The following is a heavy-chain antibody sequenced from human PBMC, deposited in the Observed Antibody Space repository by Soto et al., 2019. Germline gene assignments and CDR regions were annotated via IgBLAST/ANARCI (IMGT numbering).Heavy chain of an antibody. CDR3: AKDPTYDYGYFDS. J-gene: IGHJ4*02. CDR2: IRTSVGDT. D-gene: IGHD4-17*01. Sequence: GGSLRLSCAASGFTFSSYAMKWVRHAPGKGLEWVSTIRTSVGDTYYAASVKGRFTISRDNSKSTVYLHLNSPRAEDTAIYYCAKDPTYDYGYFDSWGQGTLVTVSS. V-gene: IGHV3-23*01. CDR1: GFTFSSYA.